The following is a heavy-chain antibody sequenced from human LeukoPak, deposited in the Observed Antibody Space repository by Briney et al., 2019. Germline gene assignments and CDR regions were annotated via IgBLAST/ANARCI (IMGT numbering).Heavy chain of an antibody. D-gene: IGHD6-19*01. V-gene: IGHV1-2*02. CDR1: GYTLTDHY. CDR3: VTHNHSGWTYWFDP. CDR2: INPDSGGT. J-gene: IGHJ5*02. Sequence: ASVKVSCRASGYTLTDHYIHWVRQAPGQGLEWLGWINPDSGGTKYSQKFQDRVTMTRDTSISTVYLDLTRLTSVDTAVYYCVTHNHSGWTYWFDPWGQGTHVTVSS.